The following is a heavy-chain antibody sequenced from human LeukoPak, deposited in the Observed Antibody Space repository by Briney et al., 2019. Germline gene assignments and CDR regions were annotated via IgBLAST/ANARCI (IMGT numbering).Heavy chain of an antibody. CDR3: ARGQSGDPAFDI. V-gene: IGHV3-53*01. CDR1: GFTVSNNY. CDR2: MYSGGTT. D-gene: IGHD6-19*01. J-gene: IGHJ3*02. Sequence: GGSLRPSCAASGFTVSNNYMTWVRQAPGKGLEWVSVMYSGGTTYYAGSVEGRFTISRDNSRNTLNLLMNNLRAEDTAVYYCARGQSGDPAFDIWGQGTMVTVSS.